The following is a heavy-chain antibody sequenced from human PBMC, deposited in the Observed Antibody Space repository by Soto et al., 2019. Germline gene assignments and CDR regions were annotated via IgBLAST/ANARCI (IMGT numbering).Heavy chain of an antibody. CDR1: GGSMNRFN. CDR3: AGIGEDIYYGMDV. V-gene: IGHV4-4*07. Sequence: PSETLSRPCTVCGGSMNRFNWNWIRQPAGKGLEWIGRIYARGSTTYNPSLKSRVTMLVDTSKNEFSLKLNTVTAADTAVYYCAGIGEDIYYGMDVWGQGTTVT. J-gene: IGHJ6*02. D-gene: IGHD2-15*01. CDR2: IYARGST.